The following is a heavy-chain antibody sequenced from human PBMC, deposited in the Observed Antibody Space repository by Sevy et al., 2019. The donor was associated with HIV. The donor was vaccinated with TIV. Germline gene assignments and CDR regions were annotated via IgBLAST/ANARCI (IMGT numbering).Heavy chain of an antibody. CDR3: AGDFIWDCSRGSCYYLDV. CDR1: GFTFSSYA. D-gene: IGHD2-15*01. V-gene: IGHV3-30-3*01. CDR2: ISYDGSNK. Sequence: GGSLRLSCAASGFTFSSYAMHWVRQAPGKGLEWVAVISYDGSNKYYADSVKGRFTISRDNSKNTLYLQMNSLRAEDRAVYYCAGDFIWDCSRGSCYYLDVWGKGTTVTVSS. J-gene: IGHJ6*03.